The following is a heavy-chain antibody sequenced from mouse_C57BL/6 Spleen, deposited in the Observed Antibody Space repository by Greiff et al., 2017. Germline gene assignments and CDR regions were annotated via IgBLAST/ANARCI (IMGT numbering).Heavy chain of an antibody. V-gene: IGHV1-50*01. CDR2: IDPSDNYT. CDR3: ATSDFDY. CDR1: GYTFTNYW. J-gene: IGHJ2*01. Sequence: QVQLQQPGTELVKPGASVQLSCKASGYTFTNYWIQWIKQRPGQGLEWIGEIDPSDNYTNYNQKFKGKATLTVDTSSSTAYMQLSSLTAEDSAVYYCATSDFDYWGQGTTLTVSS.